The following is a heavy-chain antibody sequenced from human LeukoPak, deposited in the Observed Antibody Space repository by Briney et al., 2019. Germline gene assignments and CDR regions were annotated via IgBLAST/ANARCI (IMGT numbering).Heavy chain of an antibody. D-gene: IGHD5-24*01. J-gene: IGHJ6*02. CDR1: GFTFGDYS. V-gene: IGHV3-49*03. CDR2: IAGKTHPGTT. CDR3: SRDSYGYQPEFGFAV. Sequence: GGSLRLSCPAAGFTFGDYSISWFRQAPGKGLQWVGFIAGKTHPGTTEYAASVKGRFSISRDDSKSVAYLEMNSLNTEDTAVYFCSRDSYGYQPEFGFAVWGPGTTVTVSS.